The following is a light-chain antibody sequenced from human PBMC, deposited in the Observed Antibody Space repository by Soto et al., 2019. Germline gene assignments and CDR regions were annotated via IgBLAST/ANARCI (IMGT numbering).Light chain of an antibody. Sequence: DIVLTQSPATLSLSPGESVTLSCRPSQSFXSEIVWSQQEPGKAPRRLXDNASNMATGSPARLSGSGSGTDFTLTISSLEPEDFAVYYCQQRSNWPLTFGGGTKVEIK. V-gene: IGKV3-11*01. CDR1: QSFXSE. CDR3: QQRSNWPLT. CDR2: NAS. J-gene: IGKJ4*01.